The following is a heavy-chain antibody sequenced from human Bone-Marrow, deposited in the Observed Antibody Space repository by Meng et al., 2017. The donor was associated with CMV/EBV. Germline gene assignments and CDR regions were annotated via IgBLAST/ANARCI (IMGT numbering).Heavy chain of an antibody. J-gene: IGHJ3*02. V-gene: IGHV3-30-3*01. CDR1: GFTFSSYA. CDR3: ARHARELLHDAFDI. CDR2: ISYDGSNK. Sequence: GGSLRLSCAASGFTFSSYAMHWVRQAPGKGLEWVAVISYDGSNKYYADSVKGRFTISRDNAKNSLFLQMNSLRAEDTAVYYCARHARELLHDAFDIWGQGTMVTVSS. D-gene: IGHD2-15*01.